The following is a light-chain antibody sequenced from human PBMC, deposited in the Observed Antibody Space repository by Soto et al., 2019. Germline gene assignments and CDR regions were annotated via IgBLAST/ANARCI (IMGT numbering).Light chain of an antibody. Sequence: DIQMNQSPSSVSASVGDRVTITCRASQSISNYVNWYRQKPGKAHKLLMYAASSMQSGLPSRSSGRGSETHFTLTISSLQPDYSATYYYHQSFNPPWTFGQGTKVEF. CDR2: AAS. V-gene: IGKV1-39*01. CDR3: HQSFNPPWT. CDR1: QSISNY. J-gene: IGKJ1*01.